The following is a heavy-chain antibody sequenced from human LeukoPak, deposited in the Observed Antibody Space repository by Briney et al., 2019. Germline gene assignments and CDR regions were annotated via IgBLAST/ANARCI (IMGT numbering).Heavy chain of an antibody. V-gene: IGHV3-21*01. CDR3: ARAIVATLYYFDH. J-gene: IGHJ4*02. Sequence: PWGSLRLPRAAPGFTFSSYCNNWVRQAPGKGLEWVSSISSSSSYIYYADSVKGRITLSRDNAKNSLYLQMNSLRAEDTAVYYCARAIVATLYYFDHWGQGTLVTVSS. CDR2: ISSSSSYI. CDR1: GFTFSSYC. D-gene: IGHD5-12*01.